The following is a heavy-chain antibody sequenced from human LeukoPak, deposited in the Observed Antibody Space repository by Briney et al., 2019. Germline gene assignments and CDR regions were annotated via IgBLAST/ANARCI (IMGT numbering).Heavy chain of an antibody. V-gene: IGHV4-4*02. CDR3: SNKVYCSTTSCHPAGY. D-gene: IGHD2-2*01. CDR1: GGSISSSNW. J-gene: IGHJ4*02. Sequence: SGTLSLTCAVSGGSISSSNWWSWVRQPPGKGLEWIGEIYHSGTTNYNPSFKSRVTISFATSTNQFFLDLSPVTAADTAVYYCSNKVYCSTTSCHPAGYWGLGSLVTVSS. CDR2: IYHSGTT.